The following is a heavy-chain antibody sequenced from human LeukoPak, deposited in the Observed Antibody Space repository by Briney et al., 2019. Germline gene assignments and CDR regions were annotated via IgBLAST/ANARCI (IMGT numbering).Heavy chain of an antibody. Sequence: GAPVKVSCKASGYTFTDYYVNWVRQAPGQGLEWMGWINPNSGDTNYAETFQGRVTMTRDTSISTAYMELNRLRSDDTAVYYCARRYNILTGFLFWGQGTLVTVSS. V-gene: IGHV1-2*02. CDR3: ARRYNILTGFLF. CDR2: INPNSGDT. CDR1: GYTFTDYY. J-gene: IGHJ4*02. D-gene: IGHD3-9*01.